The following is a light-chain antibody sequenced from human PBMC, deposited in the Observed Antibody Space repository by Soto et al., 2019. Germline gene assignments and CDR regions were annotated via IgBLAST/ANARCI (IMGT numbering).Light chain of an antibody. CDR3: CLYTGSSRYV. CDR1: SSDIGTYNL. Sequence: QSALTQPASVSGSPGQSITISCTGFSSDIGTYNLVSWYQQHPGKAPKLMIYEVTKRPSGVSNRFSGSKSGYTASLTVSGRQGEDEPGYYHCLYTGSSRYVFGPGTKLTVL. J-gene: IGLJ1*01. V-gene: IGLV2-23*02. CDR2: EVT.